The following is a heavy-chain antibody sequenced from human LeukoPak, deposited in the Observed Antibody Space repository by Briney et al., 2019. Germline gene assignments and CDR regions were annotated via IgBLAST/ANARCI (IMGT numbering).Heavy chain of an antibody. J-gene: IGHJ4*02. CDR3: TTDLNQRLKWFGNPLDH. V-gene: IGHV3-15*01. CDR2: IRSETDGATT. D-gene: IGHD3-10*01. CDR1: GFTFSSYA. Sequence: GGSLRLSCAASGFTFSSYAMSWVRQAPGKGLQWVGHIRSETDGATTDYAAAVQGRFTISRDDSKKMLYLEMNSLKTEDTGLYYCTTDLNQRLKWFGNPLDHWGQGTPVTVSS.